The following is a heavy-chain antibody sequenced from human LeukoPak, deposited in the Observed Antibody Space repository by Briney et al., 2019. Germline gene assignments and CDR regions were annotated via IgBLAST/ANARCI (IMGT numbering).Heavy chain of an antibody. CDR1: GGSFSGYY. CDR3: ARGRVGATKPYDY. Sequence: PSETLSLTCAVYGGSFSGYYWGWIRQPPGKGLEWIGEINHSGSTNYNPSLKSRVTISVDTSKNQLSLKLSSVTAADTAVYYCARGRVGATKPYDYWGQGTLVTVSS. J-gene: IGHJ4*02. CDR2: INHSGST. V-gene: IGHV4-34*01. D-gene: IGHD1-26*01.